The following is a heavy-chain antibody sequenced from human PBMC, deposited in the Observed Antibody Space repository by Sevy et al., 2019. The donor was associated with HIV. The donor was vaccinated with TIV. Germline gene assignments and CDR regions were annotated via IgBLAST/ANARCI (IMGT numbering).Heavy chain of an antibody. Sequence: GGSLRLSCAASGLTFSSHTRHWVRQAPGKGLEWVAVISYDGSKKYYGDSVKGRFTISRDNSKNTLYLQMNSLRADETAVYYCARADYGDYSGEFDYWGQGTLVTVSS. CDR3: ARADYGDYSGEFDY. CDR1: GLTFSSHT. J-gene: IGHJ4*02. D-gene: IGHD4-17*01. CDR2: ISYDGSKK. V-gene: IGHV3-30-3*01.